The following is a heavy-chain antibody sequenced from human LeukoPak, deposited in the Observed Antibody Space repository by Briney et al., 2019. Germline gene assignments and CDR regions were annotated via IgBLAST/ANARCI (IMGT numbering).Heavy chain of an antibody. V-gene: IGHV5-51*01. D-gene: IGHD3-22*01. CDR2: IFPDDSDT. CDR1: GYQFRNYW. Sequence: GAPLKTSSKGPGYQFRNYWIAWVRQTPGKGVEGMGIIFPDDSDTSYSPSFQGQATISADKSVKMAFLPWSRLKASATPIYYCARPNITSYYDSGGYDGFDVWGQGTMVTVSS. J-gene: IGHJ3*01. CDR3: ARPNITSYYDSGGYDGFDV.